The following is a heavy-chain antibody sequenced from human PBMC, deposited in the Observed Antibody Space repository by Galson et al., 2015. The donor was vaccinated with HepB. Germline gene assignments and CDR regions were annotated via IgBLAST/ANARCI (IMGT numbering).Heavy chain of an antibody. D-gene: IGHD4/OR15-4a*01. CDR3: ARYRGLHEDLTPIDY. CDR1: GFFLSSCA. CDR2: ISYDGADK. Sequence: SLRLSCAASGFFLSSCAMHWVRQAPGKGLEWVTVISYDGADKFYADSVKGRFTISRDNSKNTVYLQMNSLRREDTAVYYCARYRGLHEDLTPIDYWGQGTLVTVSS. J-gene: IGHJ4*02. V-gene: IGHV3-30-3*01.